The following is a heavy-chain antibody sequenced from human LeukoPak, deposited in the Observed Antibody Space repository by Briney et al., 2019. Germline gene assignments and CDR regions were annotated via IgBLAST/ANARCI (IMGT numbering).Heavy chain of an antibody. J-gene: IGHJ4*02. CDR1: GYTFTGYY. V-gene: IGHV1-2*02. Sequence: ASVKVSCKASGYTFTGYYMHWVRQAPGQGLEWMGWINPNSGGTNYAQKFQGRVTMTRDTSISTAYMELSRLRSDDTAVYYCARAHSSSWYKYFDYWSQGTLVTVSS. CDR2: INPNSGGT. D-gene: IGHD6-13*01. CDR3: ARAHSSSWYKYFDY.